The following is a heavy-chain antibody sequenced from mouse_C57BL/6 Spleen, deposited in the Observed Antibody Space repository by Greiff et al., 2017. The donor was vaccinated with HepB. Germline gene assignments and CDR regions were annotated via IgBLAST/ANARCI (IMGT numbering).Heavy chain of an antibody. CDR1: GFTFSSYG. J-gene: IGHJ1*03. Sequence: EVHLVESGGDLVKPGGSLKLSCAASGFTFSSYGMSWVRQTPDKRLEWVATISSGGSYTYYPDSVKGRFTISRDNAKNTLYLQMSSLKSEDTAMYYCARQDGSVWYFDVWGTGTTVTVSS. D-gene: IGHD1-1*01. V-gene: IGHV5-6*01. CDR2: ISSGGSYT. CDR3: ARQDGSVWYFDV.